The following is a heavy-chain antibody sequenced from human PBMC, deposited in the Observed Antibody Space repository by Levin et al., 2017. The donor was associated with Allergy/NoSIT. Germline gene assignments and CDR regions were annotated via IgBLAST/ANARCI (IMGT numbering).Heavy chain of an antibody. CDR3: ARTHYDVMTSHMDL. V-gene: IGHV3-66*02. J-gene: IGHJ6*03. CDR2: IYAGGST. Sequence: GGSLRLSCAASGFTLRTNYMTWVRQAPGKGLEWVSLIYAGGSTYYADSVRGRFTISRDNSKNTLSLQMNSLRAEDTAVYYCARTHYDVMTSHMDLWSKGTTVTVSS. D-gene: IGHD3-9*01. CDR1: GFTLRTNY.